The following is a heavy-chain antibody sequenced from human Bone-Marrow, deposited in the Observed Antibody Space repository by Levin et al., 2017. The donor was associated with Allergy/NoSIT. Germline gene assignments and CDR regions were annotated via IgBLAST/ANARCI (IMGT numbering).Heavy chain of an antibody. D-gene: IGHD3-10*01. Sequence: GESLKISCAASGFTFSSYGMHWVRQAPGKGLEWVAVISYDGSNKYYADSVKGRFTISRDNSKNTLYLQMNSLRAEDTAVYYCAKDLYYYGSGSYYSTDYWGQGTLVTVSS. V-gene: IGHV3-30*18. CDR2: ISYDGSNK. CDR3: AKDLYYYGSGSYYSTDY. J-gene: IGHJ4*02. CDR1: GFTFSSYG.